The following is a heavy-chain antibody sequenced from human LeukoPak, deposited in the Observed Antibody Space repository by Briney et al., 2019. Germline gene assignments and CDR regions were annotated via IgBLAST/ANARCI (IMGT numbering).Heavy chain of an antibody. D-gene: IGHD2-15*01. CDR2: IWYDGSNK. CDR1: GFTFSSYG. CDR3: ARADGYCSGGSCYYYYGMDV. V-gene: IGHV3-33*03. J-gene: IGHJ6*02. Sequence: PGGSLRLSCAASGFTFSSYGMHWVRQAPGKGLEWVAVIWYDGSNKYYADSVKGRFTISRDNAKNSLYLQMNSLRAEDTAVYYCARADGYCSGGSCYYYYGMDVWGQGTTVTVSS.